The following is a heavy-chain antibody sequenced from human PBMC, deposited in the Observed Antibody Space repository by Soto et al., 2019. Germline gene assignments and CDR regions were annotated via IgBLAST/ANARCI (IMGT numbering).Heavy chain of an antibody. CDR2: LYHNGNT. V-gene: IGHV4-39*01. Sequence: PSETLSLTCTVSGDSISSESYYWGWIRQPPGKGLEWIGNLYHNGNTYYNPSLKSRVTISADTSKNQLSLEVTSVTAADTAVYYCARLALRRATIRLXFDYLGQATQVTVSS. CDR3: ARLALRRATIRLXFDY. D-gene: IGHD3-16*01. CDR1: GDSISSESYY. J-gene: IGHJ4*02.